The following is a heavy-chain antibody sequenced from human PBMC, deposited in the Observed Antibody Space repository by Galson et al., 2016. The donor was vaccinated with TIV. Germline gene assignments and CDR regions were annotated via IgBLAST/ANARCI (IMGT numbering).Heavy chain of an antibody. V-gene: IGHV3-53*01. CDR3: AKTTPAEIQPGYYFDY. CDR2: IYSDGTS. D-gene: IGHD2-15*01. Sequence: SLRLSCAASGFSVSYNYMSWVRQAPGKGLEWVSLIYSDGTSYYADSLKGRFTISRDNSKNTLYLQMNSLRGEDTAVYYCAKTTPAEIQPGYYFDYWGPGTLVTVSS. CDR1: GFSVSYNY. J-gene: IGHJ4*02.